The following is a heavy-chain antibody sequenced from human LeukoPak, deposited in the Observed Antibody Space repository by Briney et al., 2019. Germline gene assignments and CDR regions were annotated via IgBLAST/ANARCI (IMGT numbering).Heavy chain of an antibody. CDR3: ARMVSGSGTYYFDS. CDR2: IYHSGST. CDR1: GSSISNNAL. D-gene: IGHD3-10*01. Sequence: ASETLSLTCAVSGSSISNNALWGWIRQPPGKGLEWFGYIYHSGSTYYNPSLKSRVTMSADTSKNQFSLKLTSVTAVDTAVYYCARMVSGSGTYYFDSWGQGTLVTVSS. J-gene: IGHJ4*02. V-gene: IGHV4-28*01.